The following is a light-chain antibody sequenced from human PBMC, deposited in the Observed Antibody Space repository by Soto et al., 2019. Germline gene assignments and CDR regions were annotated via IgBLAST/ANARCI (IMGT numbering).Light chain of an antibody. Sequence: EILMTQSPATVSVSPGERATLSCRASHSVSIDLAWYQHRPGQAPRLLIYGASTRATGIPDRFSGSGSGTEFTLTISSLQSEDLAVYYCQKYYNRRTFGQGTKVDIK. CDR2: GAS. V-gene: IGKV3-15*01. CDR1: HSVSID. J-gene: IGKJ1*01. CDR3: QKYYNRRT.